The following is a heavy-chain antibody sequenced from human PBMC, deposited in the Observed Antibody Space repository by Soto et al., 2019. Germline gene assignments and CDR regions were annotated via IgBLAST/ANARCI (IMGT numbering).Heavy chain of an antibody. D-gene: IGHD3-22*01. V-gene: IGHV4-39*01. J-gene: IGHJ4*02. CDR3: AVLYPYETSGYHLDS. CDR1: GGSISSTSSY. Sequence: SETLSLTCTVSGGSISSTSSYWAWIRQPPGKGLEWVGSIYYLGNTYYNPSLGSRVTISVDTSKNQFSLKLSSVTAADTAVFYCAVLYPYETSGYHLDSRSQRTLVTVSS. CDR2: IYYLGNT.